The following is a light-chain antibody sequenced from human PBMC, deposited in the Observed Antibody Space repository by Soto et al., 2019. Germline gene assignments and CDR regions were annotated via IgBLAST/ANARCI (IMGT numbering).Light chain of an antibody. CDR3: QQYYSTLT. CDR1: QSVLYSSNNKNY. CDR2: WAS. V-gene: IGKV4-1*01. Sequence: DIVMTQSPDSLAVSLGERSTFNCMSSQSVLYSSNNKNYLAWYQQKPGQPPKLLIYWASTRESGVPDRFSGSGSGTDFTLTIRSLQAEDVAVYYCQQYYSTLTFGGGTKVAIK. J-gene: IGKJ4*01.